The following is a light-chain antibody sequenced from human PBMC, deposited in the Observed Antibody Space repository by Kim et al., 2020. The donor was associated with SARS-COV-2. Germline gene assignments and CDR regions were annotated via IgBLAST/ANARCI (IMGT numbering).Light chain of an antibody. CDR3: QQYESYPLT. J-gene: IGKJ5*01. Sequence: ASVRDRVTITCRATQSLSNSLAWYQQKPGEAPKLLIYKASTAVTGVSSRFSGTGSGTEFTLTINNLQPEDFATYHCQQYESYPLTLGQGTRLEIK. V-gene: IGKV1-5*03. CDR2: KAS. CDR1: QSLSNS.